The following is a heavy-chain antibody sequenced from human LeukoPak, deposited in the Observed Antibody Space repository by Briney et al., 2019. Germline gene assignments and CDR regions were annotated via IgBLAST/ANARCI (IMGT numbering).Heavy chain of an antibody. Sequence: MSSETLSLTCTVSGGSISSYYWSWIRQPPGKGLEWIGYIYYSGITNYNPSLKSRVTISVDTSKNQFSLKLSSVTAADTAVYYCARGVYIAAAQYAYWGQGTLVTVSS. CDR3: ARGVYIAAAQYAY. CDR1: GGSISSYY. CDR2: IYYSGIT. J-gene: IGHJ4*02. V-gene: IGHV4-59*01. D-gene: IGHD6-13*01.